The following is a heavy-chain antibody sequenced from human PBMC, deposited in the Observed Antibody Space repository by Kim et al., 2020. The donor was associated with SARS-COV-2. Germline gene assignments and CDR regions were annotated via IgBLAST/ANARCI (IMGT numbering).Heavy chain of an antibody. V-gene: IGHV3-21*01. J-gene: IGHJ4*02. Sequence: GGSLRLSCAASGFTFSSYSMNWIRQAPGKGLEWVSSISSSSIYIYYADSVKGRFTISRDNAKNSLYLQMNSLRAEDTAVYYCARAFSGSQPPLDYWGQGTLVTVSS. CDR3: ARAFSGSQPPLDY. D-gene: IGHD3-10*01. CDR1: GFTFSSYS. CDR2: ISSSSIYI.